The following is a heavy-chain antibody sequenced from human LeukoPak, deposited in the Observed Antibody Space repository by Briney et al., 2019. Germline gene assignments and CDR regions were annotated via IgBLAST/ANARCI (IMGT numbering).Heavy chain of an antibody. CDR3: ARDPAAGDY. J-gene: IGHJ4*02. Sequence: GASVKVSCKASGYTFTGYYMHWVRQAPGQGLEWMGWINPNSGGTNYAQKFQGRVTMTRDMSTSTVYMELSSLRSEDTAVYYCARDPAAGDYWGQGTLVTVSS. V-gene: IGHV1-2*02. CDR2: INPNSGGT. D-gene: IGHD6-13*01. CDR1: GYTFTGYY.